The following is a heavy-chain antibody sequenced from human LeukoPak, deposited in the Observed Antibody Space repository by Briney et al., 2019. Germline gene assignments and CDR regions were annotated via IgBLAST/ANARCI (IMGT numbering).Heavy chain of an antibody. CDR3: ARGRRYFDWSRQYYFDY. CDR1: GGSFSGYY. Sequence: KTSETLSLTCAVYGGSFSGYYWSWIRQPPGKGLDWIGEINHSGSTNYNPSLKSRVTISVDTSKNQFSLKLSSVTAADTAVYYCARGRRYFDWSRQYYFDYWGQGTLVTVSS. CDR2: INHSGST. D-gene: IGHD3-9*01. J-gene: IGHJ4*02. V-gene: IGHV4-34*01.